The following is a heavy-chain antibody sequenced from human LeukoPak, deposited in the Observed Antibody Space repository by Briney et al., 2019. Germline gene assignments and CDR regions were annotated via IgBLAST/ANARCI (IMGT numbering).Heavy chain of an antibody. Sequence: GGSLRLSCAASGFTVSSNYMSWVRQAPGKGLEWVSVIYSGGSTYYADSVKGRFTISRDNSKNTLYLQMNSLRAEDTAVYYCARVHYYYYGMDVWGQGTTVIVSS. CDR3: ARVHYYYYGMDV. V-gene: IGHV3-53*01. CDR2: IYSGGST. CDR1: GFTVSSNY. J-gene: IGHJ6*02.